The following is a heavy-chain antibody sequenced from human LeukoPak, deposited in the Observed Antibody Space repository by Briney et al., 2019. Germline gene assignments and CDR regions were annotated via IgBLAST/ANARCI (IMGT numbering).Heavy chain of an antibody. J-gene: IGHJ3*02. CDR2: IYTSGST. V-gene: IGHV4-4*07. CDR3: ARESCSGGSCYFLSLDAFDI. D-gene: IGHD2-15*01. Sequence: KPSETLSLTCTVSGGSISSYYWSWIRQPAGRGLEWIGRIYTSGSTNYNPSLKSRVTMSVDTSKNQFSLKLSSVTAADTAVYYCARESCSGGSCYFLSLDAFDIWGQGTMVTVSS. CDR1: GGSISSYY.